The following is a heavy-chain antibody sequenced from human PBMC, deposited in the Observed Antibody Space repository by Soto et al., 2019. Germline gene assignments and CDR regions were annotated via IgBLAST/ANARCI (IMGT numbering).Heavy chain of an antibody. CDR2: ISGSGGST. J-gene: IGHJ6*02. V-gene: IGHV3-23*01. CDR3: AKDLAVLGGYYYYYYGMDV. Sequence: GGSLRLSCAASGFTFSIYAMSWVRHAPGKGLEWVSAISGSGGSTYYADSVKGRFTISRDNSKNTLYLQMNSLRAEDTAVYYCAKDLAVLGGYYYYYYGMDVWGQGTTVTVSS. D-gene: IGHD3-16*01. CDR1: GFTFSIYA.